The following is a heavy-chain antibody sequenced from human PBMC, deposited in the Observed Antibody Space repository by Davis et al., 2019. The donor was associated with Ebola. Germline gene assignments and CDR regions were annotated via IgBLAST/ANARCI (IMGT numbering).Heavy chain of an antibody. J-gene: IGHJ3*01. CDR3: ASLRRTITGMDDGFDL. Sequence: GESLKISCKGSGNSFTNLWIGWVRQMPGKGLEWMGLIYTGDSDTRYSPSFRGQVTISADKSIKTAFLQWSSLKASDTAMYYCASLRRTITGMDDGFDLWGQGTMVTVSS. CDR1: GNSFTNLW. V-gene: IGHV5-51*01. CDR2: IYTGDSDT. D-gene: IGHD1-20*01.